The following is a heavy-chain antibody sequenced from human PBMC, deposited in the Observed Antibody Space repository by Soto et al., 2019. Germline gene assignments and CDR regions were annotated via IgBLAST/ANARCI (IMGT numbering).Heavy chain of an antibody. CDR3: AHRHPNYDFWSGGGCFDY. CDR1: GFSLSTSGVG. CDR2: IYWDDDK. J-gene: IGHJ4*02. V-gene: IGHV2-5*02. D-gene: IGHD3-3*01. Sequence: SGPTLVKPTQTLTLTCTFSGFSLSTSGVGVGWIRQPPGKALEWLALIYWDDDKRYSPSLKSRLTITKDTSKNQVVLTMTNMDPVDTATYYCAHRHPNYDFWSGGGCFDYWGQGTLVTVSS.